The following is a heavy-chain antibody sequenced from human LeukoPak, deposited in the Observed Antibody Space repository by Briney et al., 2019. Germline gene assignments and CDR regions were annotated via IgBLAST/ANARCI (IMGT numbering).Heavy chain of an antibody. Sequence: SETLSLTCAVYGWSFSGYYWSWIRQPPGKGLEWIGEINHSGSTNYNPSLKSRVTISVDTSKNQFSLKLSSVTAADTAVYYCAREAIIPFPNWFDPWGQGTLVTVSS. CDR1: GWSFSGYY. V-gene: IGHV4-34*01. CDR3: AREAIIPFPNWFDP. J-gene: IGHJ5*02. D-gene: IGHD2-21*01. CDR2: INHSGST.